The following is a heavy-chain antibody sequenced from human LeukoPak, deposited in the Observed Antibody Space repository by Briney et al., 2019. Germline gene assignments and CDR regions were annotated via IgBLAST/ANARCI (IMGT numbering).Heavy chain of an antibody. Sequence: GGSLRLSCAASGFTFSSYAMHWVRQAPGKGLEWVAVISYDGSNKYYADSVKGRFTISRDNSKNTLYLQMNSLRAEDTAVYYCARDGYYDILTGSPNYYYYYGMDVWGQGTTVTVSS. J-gene: IGHJ6*02. V-gene: IGHV3-30-3*01. CDR1: GFTFSSYA. D-gene: IGHD3-9*01. CDR2: ISYDGSNK. CDR3: ARDGYYDILTGSPNYYYYYGMDV.